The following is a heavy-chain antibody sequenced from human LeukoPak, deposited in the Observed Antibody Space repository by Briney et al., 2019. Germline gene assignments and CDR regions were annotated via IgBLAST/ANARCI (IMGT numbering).Heavy chain of an antibody. Sequence: PGGSLRLSCAASGFTFSSYWMSWVRQAPGKGLEWVAYIKQGGSEKYYVDSVKGRFTISRDNAKNSLYLQMNSLRAEDTAVYYCARDSGGGYGDSGYYYMDVWGKGTTVTVSS. V-gene: IGHV3-7*01. CDR1: GFTFSSYW. J-gene: IGHJ6*03. CDR2: IKQGGSEK. CDR3: ARDSGGGYGDSGYYYMDV. D-gene: IGHD4-17*01.